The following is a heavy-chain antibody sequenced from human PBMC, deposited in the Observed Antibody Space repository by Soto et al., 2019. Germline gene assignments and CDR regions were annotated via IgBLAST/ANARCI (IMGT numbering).Heavy chain of an antibody. D-gene: IGHD6-19*01. Sequence: GGSLRLSCAASGFTFSSYSMNWVRQAPGKGLEWVSSISSSSSYIYYADSVKGRFTISRDNAKNSRYLQMNSLRAEDTAVYYCARDFSWGGWTNSSGSYWGQGTLVTVSS. J-gene: IGHJ4*02. CDR1: GFTFSSYS. CDR2: ISSSSSYI. V-gene: IGHV3-21*01. CDR3: ARDFSWGGWTNSSGSY.